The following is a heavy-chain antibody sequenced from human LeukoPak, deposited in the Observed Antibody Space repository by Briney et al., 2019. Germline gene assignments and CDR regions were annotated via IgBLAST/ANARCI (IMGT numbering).Heavy chain of an antibody. V-gene: IGHV3-21*06. J-gene: IGHJ4*02. Sequence: GGSLRLSCAAYGFTFSSYSMNWVRQAPGKGLEWVSSISSSSSYIYYADSVKGRFTISRDNAKNSLYLQMNSLRVEDTAVYYCAREEAGGPDYWGQGTLVTVSS. CDR1: GFTFSSYS. CDR3: AREEAGGPDY. D-gene: IGHD3-16*01. CDR2: ISSSSSYI.